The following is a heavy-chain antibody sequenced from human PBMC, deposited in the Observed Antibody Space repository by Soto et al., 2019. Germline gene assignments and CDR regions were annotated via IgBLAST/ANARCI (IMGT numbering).Heavy chain of an antibody. CDR2: IYYSGST. CDR3: ARGRSGYDFDS. V-gene: IGHV4-31*03. D-gene: IGHD5-12*01. CDR1: GGSISSGGYY. Sequence: QVQLQESGPGLVKPSQTLSLTCTVSGGSISSGGYYWSWIRQHPGKGLEWIGYIYYSGSTCYNPTLQSRVTISVDTSKNQFSLKLSYVTAADTAVNYCARGRSGYDFDSWGQGTLVTVSS. J-gene: IGHJ4*02.